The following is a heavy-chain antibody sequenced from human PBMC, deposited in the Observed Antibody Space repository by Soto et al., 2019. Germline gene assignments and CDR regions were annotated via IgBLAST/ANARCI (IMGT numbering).Heavy chain of an antibody. V-gene: IGHV5-51*01. CDR3: ARPPDRSMDITGISPLGY. CDR1: GYSFTSYS. Sequence: PGESLKIFRKGSGYSFTSYSIEGVRQMPGKGLEWMGIIYPGDSDTRYSPSFQGQVTISADKSISTAYLQWSSLKAPDTAMYYCARPPDRSMDITGISPLGYWGQGTLVTSPQ. CDR2: IYPGDSDT. D-gene: IGHD1-20*01. J-gene: IGHJ4*02.